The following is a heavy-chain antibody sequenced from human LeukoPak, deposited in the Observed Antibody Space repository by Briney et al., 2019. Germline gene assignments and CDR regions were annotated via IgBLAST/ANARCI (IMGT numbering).Heavy chain of an antibody. Sequence: GGSLRLSCAASGFSFSTHWMSWVRQAPGKGLEWVANIKQDGSERYYVDSVKGRFTISRDNAKNSLYLQMNSLRAEDTAVYYCATSVTGNLYYFDYWGHETLVTVSS. V-gene: IGHV3-7*01. J-gene: IGHJ4*01. D-gene: IGHD3-9*01. CDR3: ATSVTGNLYYFDY. CDR1: GFSFSTHW. CDR2: IKQDGSER.